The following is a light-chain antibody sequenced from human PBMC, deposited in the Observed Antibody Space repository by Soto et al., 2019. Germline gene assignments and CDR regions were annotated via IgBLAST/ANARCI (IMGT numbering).Light chain of an antibody. CDR1: QSVSSNY. V-gene: IGKV3-20*01. CDR2: GAS. J-gene: IGKJ1*01. CDR3: QQYGSSPPT. Sequence: EIVLTQSPGTLSLSPGERATLSCRASQSVSSNYLAWYQRKPGQAPRLLIYGASSRAIDIPNRFSGSGSGTGFTLTITRLEPEDFAVYYCQQYGSSPPTVGRVTKVEI.